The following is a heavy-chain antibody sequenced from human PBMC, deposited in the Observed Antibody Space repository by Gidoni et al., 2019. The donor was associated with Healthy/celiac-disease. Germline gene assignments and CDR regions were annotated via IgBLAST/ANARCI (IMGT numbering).Heavy chain of an antibody. J-gene: IGHJ6*03. CDR1: GGSFSGYY. V-gene: IGHV4-34*01. Sequence: QVQLQQWGAGLLKPSETLSLTCAVYGGSFSGYYWSWIRQPPGKGLEWIGEINHSGSTNYNPSLKSRVTISVDTSKNQYSLKLSSVTAADTAVYYCARGSHEGEIAAAGDYYYYYMDVWGKGTTVTVSS. D-gene: IGHD6-13*01. CDR3: ARGSHEGEIAAAGDYYYYYMDV. CDR2: INHSGST.